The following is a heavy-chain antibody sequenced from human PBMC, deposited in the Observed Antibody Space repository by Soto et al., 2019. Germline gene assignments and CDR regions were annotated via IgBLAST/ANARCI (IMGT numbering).Heavy chain of an antibody. Sequence: ASVKVSCKASGYTFTGYHIHWVRQASGQGLEWMGWINPNSGGTNYAQKFQGRVTMTRDTSISTAYMELSRLRSDDTAVYYCARDLGGDDYVWGSYRSYYWGQGTLVTVSS. CDR2: INPNSGGT. D-gene: IGHD3-16*02. J-gene: IGHJ4*02. CDR1: GYTFTGYH. V-gene: IGHV1-2*02. CDR3: ARDLGGDDYVWGSYRSYY.